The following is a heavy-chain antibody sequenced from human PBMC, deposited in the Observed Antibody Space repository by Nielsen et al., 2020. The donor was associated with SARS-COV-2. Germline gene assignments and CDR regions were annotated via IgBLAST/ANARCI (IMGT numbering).Heavy chain of an antibody. J-gene: IGHJ4*02. CDR3: AKDPFGDIVVVVAATPVDY. CDR1: GFTFSSFA. CDR2: FSSSGGST. Sequence: GESLKISCAASGFTFSSFAMSWVRQAPGKGLEWVSSFSSSGGSTYYADSVKGRFTISTDNSKNTLYLQMNSLRAEDTAVYYCAKDPFGDIVVVVAATPVDYWGQGTLVTVSS. V-gene: IGHV3-23*01. D-gene: IGHD2-15*01.